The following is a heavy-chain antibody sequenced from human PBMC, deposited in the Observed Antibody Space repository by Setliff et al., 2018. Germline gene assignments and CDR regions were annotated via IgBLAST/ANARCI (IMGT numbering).Heavy chain of an antibody. CDR2: FDPEDGET. CDR3: ATGGLLWFGELSGGAFDV. Sequence: ASVKVSCKFSGYTLTELSMHWVRQAPGKGLEWMGGFDPEDGETIYAQKFQGSVTMTEDTSTDTAYMELSSLRSEDTAVYYCATGGLLWFGELSGGAFDVWGQGTMVTVSS. CDR1: GYTLTELS. V-gene: IGHV1-24*01. J-gene: IGHJ3*01. D-gene: IGHD3-10*01.